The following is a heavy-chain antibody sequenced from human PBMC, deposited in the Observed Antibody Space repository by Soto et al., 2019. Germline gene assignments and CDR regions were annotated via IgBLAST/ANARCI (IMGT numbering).Heavy chain of an antibody. CDR3: ARDRWRSTSGYGYYYGMDV. Sequence: GGSLRLSCAASGFTFSSYEMNWVRQAPGKGLEWVSYISSSGSTIYYADSVKGRFTISRDNAKNSLYLQMNSLRAEDTAVDYCARDRWRSTSGYGYYYGMDVWGQGTTVTVSS. CDR1: GFTFSSYE. D-gene: IGHD2-2*01. J-gene: IGHJ6*02. CDR2: ISSSGSTI. V-gene: IGHV3-48*03.